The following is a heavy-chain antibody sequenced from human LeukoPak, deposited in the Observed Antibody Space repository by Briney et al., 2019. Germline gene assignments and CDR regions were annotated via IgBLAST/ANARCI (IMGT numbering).Heavy chain of an antibody. V-gene: IGHV3-23*01. CDR2: FSGSGVST. Sequence: GGSLRLSCAASGFTFSNYALSWVRQAPGKGLEWVSAFSGSGVSTYYADSVKGRFTISRDNSKNTLYLQMNSLRAEDAAVYYCAKAGSMATPTPYYFDYWGQRTLVTVSS. CDR1: GFTFSNYA. CDR3: AKAGSMATPTPYYFDY. D-gene: IGHD5-24*01. J-gene: IGHJ4*02.